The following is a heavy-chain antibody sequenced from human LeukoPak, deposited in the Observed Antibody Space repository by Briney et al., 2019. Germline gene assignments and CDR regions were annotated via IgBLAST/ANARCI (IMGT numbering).Heavy chain of an antibody. CDR2: IIPIFGTA. D-gene: IGHD4/OR15-4a*01. J-gene: IGHJ4*02. CDR1: GGSFSSYA. CDR3: ARVPSAQPYYFDY. V-gene: IGHV1-69*13. Sequence: GASVKVSCKASGGSFSSYAISWVRQAPGQGLEWMGGIIPIFGTANYAQKFQGRVTITADESTSTAYMELSSLRSEDTAVYYCARVPSAQPYYFDYWGQGTLVTVSS.